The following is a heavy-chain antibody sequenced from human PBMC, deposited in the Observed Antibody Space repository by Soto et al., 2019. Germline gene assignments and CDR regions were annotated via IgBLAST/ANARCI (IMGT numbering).Heavy chain of an antibody. J-gene: IGHJ6*02. CDR3: AKFTVTTGYYYYGMDV. CDR1: GFTFSSYA. Sequence: EVPLLESGGGLVQPGGSLRLSCAASGFTFSSYAMSWVRQAPGKGLEWVSAISGSGGSTYYADSVKGRFTISRDNSKNTLYLQMNSLRAEDTAVYYCAKFTVTTGYYYYGMDVWGQGTTVTVSS. D-gene: IGHD4-17*01. CDR2: ISGSGGST. V-gene: IGHV3-23*01.